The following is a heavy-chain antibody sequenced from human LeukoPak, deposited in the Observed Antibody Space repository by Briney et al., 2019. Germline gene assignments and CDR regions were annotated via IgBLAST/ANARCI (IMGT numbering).Heavy chain of an antibody. Sequence: GGSLRLSCAASGFTFSSYDMHWVRQATGKGLEWVSAIGPAGDTYHSDTVKGRFAISRENAKNSLYLQMDSLRAGDTAVYYCARGYSYGLYYFDLWGQGTLVTVSS. D-gene: IGHD5-18*01. CDR2: IGPAGDT. CDR3: ARGYSYGLYYFDL. CDR1: GFTFSSYD. J-gene: IGHJ4*02. V-gene: IGHV3-13*01.